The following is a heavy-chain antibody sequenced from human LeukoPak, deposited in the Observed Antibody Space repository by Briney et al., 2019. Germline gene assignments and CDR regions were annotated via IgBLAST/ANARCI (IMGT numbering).Heavy chain of an antibody. CDR3: ARVSGPMDV. J-gene: IGHJ6*02. V-gene: IGHV3-48*03. CDR2: ISNSGSTL. CDR1: TFTFSSYA. Sequence: TGGSLRLSCAASTFTFSSYAMTWVRQAPGKGLECVSYISNSGSTLYFADFVKGRFTISRDNAKNSLFLQMNSLTAEDTAIYYCARVSGPMDVWGQGTTVTVSS. D-gene: IGHD6-19*01.